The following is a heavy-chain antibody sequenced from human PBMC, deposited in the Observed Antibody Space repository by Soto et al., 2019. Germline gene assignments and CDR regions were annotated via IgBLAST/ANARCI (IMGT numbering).Heavy chain of an antibody. D-gene: IGHD3-16*01. Sequence: QVQLVQSGDEVKKPGASVKVSGRASGYTFTRYGVSWVRQAPGQGLEWMGWISAFNGQTNYIHKFQGRVTLTTEASTSTAYMGLRSLRSDDTAVYYCARVGDYNYGLDVWGQGTTVTVSS. J-gene: IGHJ6*02. CDR2: ISAFNGQT. CDR3: ARVGDYNYGLDV. V-gene: IGHV1-18*01. CDR1: GYTFTRYG.